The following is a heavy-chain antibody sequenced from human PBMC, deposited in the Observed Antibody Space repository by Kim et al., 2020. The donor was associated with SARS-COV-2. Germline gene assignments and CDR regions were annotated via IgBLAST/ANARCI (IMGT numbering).Heavy chain of an antibody. CDR3: AREGVGATTLDY. D-gene: IGHD1-26*01. V-gene: IGHV4-39*07. J-gene: IGHJ4*02. Sequence: YSTPSLKTRATITVDTSKNQFSLKLSSVTAADTAVYYWAREGVGATTLDYWGQGTLVTVSS.